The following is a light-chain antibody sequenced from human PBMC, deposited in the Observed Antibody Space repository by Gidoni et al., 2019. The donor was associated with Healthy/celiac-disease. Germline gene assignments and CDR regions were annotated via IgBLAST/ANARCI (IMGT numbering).Light chain of an antibody. V-gene: IGKV1-9*01. Sequence: DIQLTQSPSFLSASVGDRVTITCRASQGISSYLAWYQQKPGKATKLLIYAASTLQSGVPSRFSGSGSGTEFTLTISSLQPEDFATYYCQQLNSYPIFTFGPXTKVDIK. J-gene: IGKJ3*01. CDR3: QQLNSYPIFT. CDR1: QGISSY. CDR2: AAS.